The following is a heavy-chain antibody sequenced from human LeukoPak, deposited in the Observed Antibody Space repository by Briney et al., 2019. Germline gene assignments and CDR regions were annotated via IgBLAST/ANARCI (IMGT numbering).Heavy chain of an antibody. J-gene: IGHJ4*02. Sequence: PGGSLRLSCAASGFTFSSYWMSWFRKAPGKGLEGVANIKQDGSEKYYVDSVKGRFTISRDNAKNTLYLQMNSLRAEDTAVYYCARRDVYDITIFDDYWGQGTLVTVSS. CDR1: GFTFSSYW. V-gene: IGHV3-7*01. D-gene: IGHD3-3*01. CDR2: IKQDGSEK. CDR3: ARRDVYDITIFDDY.